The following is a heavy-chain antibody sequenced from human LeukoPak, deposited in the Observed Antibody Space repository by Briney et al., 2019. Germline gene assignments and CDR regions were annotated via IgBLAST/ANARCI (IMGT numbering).Heavy chain of an antibody. CDR3: ASFCASTTCYNDGTNFAF. D-gene: IGHD2-2*01. CDR1: GGSMSSGTYY. CDR2: IFSSGNN. J-gene: IGHJ4*02. V-gene: IGHV4-61*02. Sequence: SETLSLTCTVSGGSMSSGTYYWSWIRQPAGKGLEYIGRIFSSGNNNYNPSLKSRITMSTDTSKNQFSLNLSSATAADSAVYYCASFCASTTCYNDGTNFAFWGQGTLVTVSS.